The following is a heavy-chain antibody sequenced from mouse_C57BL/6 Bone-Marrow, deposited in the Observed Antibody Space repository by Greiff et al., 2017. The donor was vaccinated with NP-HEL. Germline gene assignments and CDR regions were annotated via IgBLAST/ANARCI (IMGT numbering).Heavy chain of an antibody. CDR1: GYTFTSYW. J-gene: IGHJ3*01. Sequence: VQLQQSGAELAKPGASVKLSCKASGYTFTSYWMHWVKQRPGQGLEWIGYINPSSGYTKYNQKFKDKAPLTADKSSSTAYMQLSSLTYEDSAVYYCVYYYGSSWFAYWGQGTLVTVSA. V-gene: IGHV1-7*01. CDR3: VYYYGSSWFAY. CDR2: INPSSGYT. D-gene: IGHD1-1*01.